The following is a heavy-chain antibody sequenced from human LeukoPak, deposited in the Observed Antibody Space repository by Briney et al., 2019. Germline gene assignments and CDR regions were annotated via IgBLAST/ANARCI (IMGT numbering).Heavy chain of an antibody. CDR1: GVTVRSNY. Sequence: GGSLRLSCAASGVTVRSNYMTWVRQAPGKGLEWVSVIHTGGDTYYPDSVQGRFTISRDSSKNTLHLQMNSLRAEDTAIYYCARVVSLSGIGYFDYWGRGTLVTVSS. V-gene: IGHV3-53*01. CDR2: IHTGGDT. D-gene: IGHD3-10*01. J-gene: IGHJ4*02. CDR3: ARVVSLSGIGYFDY.